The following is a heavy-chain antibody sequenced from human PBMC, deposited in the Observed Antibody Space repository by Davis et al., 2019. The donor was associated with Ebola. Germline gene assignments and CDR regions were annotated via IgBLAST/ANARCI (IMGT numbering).Heavy chain of an antibody. CDR2: IYYSGST. D-gene: IGHD5-18*01. V-gene: IGHV4-61*01. CDR3: ARGLWDYYYGMDV. J-gene: IGHJ6*02. Sequence: SETLSLTCTVSGGSVSSGSYYWSWIRQPPGKGLEWIGYIYYSGSTNYNPSLKSRVTISVDTSKNQFSLQLNSVTPEDTAVYYCARGLWDYYYGMDVWGQGTTVTVSS. CDR1: GGSVSSGSYY.